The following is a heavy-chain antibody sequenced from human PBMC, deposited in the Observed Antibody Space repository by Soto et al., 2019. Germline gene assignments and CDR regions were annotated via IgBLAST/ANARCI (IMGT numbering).Heavy chain of an antibody. CDR1: GFTFSSYW. D-gene: IGHD2-2*01. J-gene: IGHJ4*02. CDR3: ATSRTFDY. Sequence: VGSLRLSCVASGFTFSSYWMSWVRQAPGKGLEWVANIKQDGSERNYVDSAKGRFTISRDNAKNSLYLQMNSLRAEDTAIYYCATSRTFDYWGQGTLVTVSS. V-gene: IGHV3-7*01. CDR2: IKQDGSER.